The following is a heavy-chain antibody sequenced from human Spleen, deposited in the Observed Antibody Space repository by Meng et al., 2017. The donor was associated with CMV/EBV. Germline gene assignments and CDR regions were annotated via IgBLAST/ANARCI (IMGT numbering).Heavy chain of an antibody. CDR3: ARDMGTGAVHYYFAMDV. Sequence: GESLKISCAASGSNFGSYAMHWVRQAPGKGLESVAVISFDGSNKYYGDSVKGRSTISRDNSKNTLYLQMNSLRADDTATYYCARDMGTGAVHYYFAMDVWGQGTTVTVSS. D-gene: IGHD6-13*01. CDR2: ISFDGSNK. V-gene: IGHV3-30*04. J-gene: IGHJ6*02. CDR1: GSNFGSYA.